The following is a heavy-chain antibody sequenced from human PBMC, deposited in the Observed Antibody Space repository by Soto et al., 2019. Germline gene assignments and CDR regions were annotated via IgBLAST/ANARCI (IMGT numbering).Heavy chain of an antibody. Sequence: QVQLQESGPGLVKPSETLSLTCTVSGGSISSYYWSWIRQPPGKGLEWIGYIYYSGSTNYNPSLKSRVTISVDTSKNQFSLKLSSVTAADTAVYYCARKLVTTVKNQHLYYMDVWGKGTTVTVSS. J-gene: IGHJ6*03. V-gene: IGHV4-59*08. CDR2: IYYSGST. D-gene: IGHD4-4*01. CDR3: ARKLVTTVKNQHLYYMDV. CDR1: GGSISSYY.